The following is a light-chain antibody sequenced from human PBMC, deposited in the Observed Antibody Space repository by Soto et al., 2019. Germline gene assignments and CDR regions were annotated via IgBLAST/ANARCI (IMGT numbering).Light chain of an antibody. CDR2: GNS. V-gene: IGLV1-40*01. CDR1: TSNIGAGYD. CDR3: QTYDTNLNVI. J-gene: IGLJ2*01. Sequence: QSVLAQPPSVSGAPGQRVTISCTGSTSNIGAGYDVHWYQHLPGTAPKLLIYGNSNRPSGVPDRFSGSQSGTSASLVITGLQTEDDADYYCQTYDTNLNVIFGGGTQLTVL.